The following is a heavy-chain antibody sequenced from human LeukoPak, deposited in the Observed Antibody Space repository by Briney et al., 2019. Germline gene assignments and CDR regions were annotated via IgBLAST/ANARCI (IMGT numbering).Heavy chain of an antibody. CDR3: AKEREYYFDY. CDR2: ISYDGSKK. J-gene: IGHJ4*02. CDR1: GLTFSNFG. Sequence: GGSLRLSCTASGLTFSNFGMHWVRQAPGKGLEWVAVISYDGSKKYYADSVRGRFTISRDNSKNTLNLQMNSLRAEDTAVYYCAKEREYYFDYWGQGTLVSVSS. V-gene: IGHV3-30*18. D-gene: IGHD3-10*01.